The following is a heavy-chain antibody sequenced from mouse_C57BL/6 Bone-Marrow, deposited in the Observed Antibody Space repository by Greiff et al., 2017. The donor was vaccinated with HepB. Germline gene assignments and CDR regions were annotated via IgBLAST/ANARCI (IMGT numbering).Heavy chain of an antibody. D-gene: IGHD1-1*01. V-gene: IGHV1-9*01. Sequence: QVQLQQSGAELMKPGASVKLSCKATGYTFTGYWIEWVKQRPGHGLEWIGEILPGSGSTNYNEKFKGKATFTADTSSNTAYMQLSSLTTEDSAIYNCARSITTVVATGYFDYWGQGTTLTVSS. J-gene: IGHJ2*01. CDR3: ARSITTVVATGYFDY. CDR2: ILPGSGST. CDR1: GYTFTGYW.